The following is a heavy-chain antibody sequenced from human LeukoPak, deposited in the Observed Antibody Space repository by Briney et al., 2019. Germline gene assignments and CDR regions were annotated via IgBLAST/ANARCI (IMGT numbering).Heavy chain of an antibody. D-gene: IGHD1-1*01. CDR2: IYYSGST. V-gene: IGHV4-30-4*01. CDR1: GGPISSGDYY. CDR3: ARGGTNDAFDI. Sequence: SQTLSLTCTVSGGPISSGDYYWSWIRQPPGKGLEWIGYIYYSGSTYYNPSLKSRVTISVDTSKNQFSLKLSSVTAADTAVYYCARGGTNDAFDIWGQGTMVTVSS. J-gene: IGHJ3*02.